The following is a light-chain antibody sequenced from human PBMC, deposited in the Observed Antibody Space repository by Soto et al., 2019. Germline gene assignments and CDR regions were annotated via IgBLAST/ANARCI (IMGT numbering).Light chain of an antibody. Sequence: QSVLTQPLSASGSPGQSVTISCTGTSSDFGAYNYVSWYQQHPGQAPKLLIYEVVKRPSGVPDRFSGSKSGNTASLTVSGLQAEDEADYYCSSFAGSNNYLLFGGGTKVTVL. J-gene: IGLJ2*01. CDR3: SSFAGSNNYLL. V-gene: IGLV2-8*01. CDR2: EVV. CDR1: SSDFGAYNY.